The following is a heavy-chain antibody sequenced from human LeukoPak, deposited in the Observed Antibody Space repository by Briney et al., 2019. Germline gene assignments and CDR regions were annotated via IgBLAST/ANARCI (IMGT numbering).Heavy chain of an antibody. CDR3: ARYGDYSNYYYYGMDV. CDR1: GGTFSSYA. J-gene: IGHJ6*02. D-gene: IGHD4-11*01. CDR2: IIPIFGTA. V-gene: IGHV1-69*13. Sequence: SVKVSCKASGGTFSSYAISWVRQAPGQGLEWMGGIIPIFGTANYAQKFQGRVTITADESTSTAYMELSSLRSEDTAVYYCARYGDYSNYYYYGMDVWGQGTTVTVSS.